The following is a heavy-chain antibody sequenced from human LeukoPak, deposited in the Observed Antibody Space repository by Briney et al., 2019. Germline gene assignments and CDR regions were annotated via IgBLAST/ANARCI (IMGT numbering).Heavy chain of an antibody. CDR3: ARQESYGHFAY. D-gene: IGHD5-18*01. J-gene: IGHJ4*02. CDR2: IYHSGST. V-gene: IGHV4-38-2*01. CDR1: GYSISSGYY. Sequence: WETLSLTCAVSGYSISSGYYWGWIRQPPGKGLEWIGSIYHSGSTYYNPSLKSRVTISVDTSKNQFSLKLSSVTAADTAVYYCARQESYGHFAYWGQGTLVTVSS.